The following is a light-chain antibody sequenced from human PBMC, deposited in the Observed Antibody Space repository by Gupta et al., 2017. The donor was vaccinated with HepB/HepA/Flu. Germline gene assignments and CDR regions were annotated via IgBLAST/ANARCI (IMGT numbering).Light chain of an antibody. J-gene: IGLJ2*01. Sequence: QSVLTQPPSASGTPGQRVTISCSGSSSNIGSNYVYWYPQLPGTAPKLLIYRNNQRPAGVPDRFSGSKSGTSASLAISGLRSEEEADYYCVAWDDSLSGPVFGGGTKLTVL. CDR2: RNN. V-gene: IGLV1-47*01. CDR3: VAWDDSLSGPV. CDR1: SSNIGSNY.